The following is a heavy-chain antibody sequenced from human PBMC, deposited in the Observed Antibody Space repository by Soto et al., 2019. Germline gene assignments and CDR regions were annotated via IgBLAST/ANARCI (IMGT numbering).Heavy chain of an antibody. CDR1: GFTFYKYD. Sequence: GGSLRLSCAASGFTFYKYDIHWVRQATGKGLEWVSAIGSAGDTYYADSVKGRFTISRENAKNSLYLQMNRLRAGDTAVYFCARAEGSTYSDYYYNGLDVWGQGTTVTVSS. J-gene: IGHJ6*02. D-gene: IGHD2-15*01. CDR3: ARAEGSTYSDYYYNGLDV. CDR2: IGSAGDT. V-gene: IGHV3-13*01.